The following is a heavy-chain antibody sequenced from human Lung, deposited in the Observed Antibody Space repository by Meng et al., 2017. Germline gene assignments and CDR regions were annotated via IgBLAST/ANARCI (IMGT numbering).Heavy chain of an antibody. CDR1: GGSFSDYY. CDR2: INHSGST. D-gene: IGHD4-11*01. V-gene: IGHV4-34*01. Sequence: HLQQWGAGLLQPSETLSLTCVVSGGSFSDYYWSWIRQPPGKGLEWIGEINHSGSTNYNPSLESRATISVDTSQNNLSLKLSSVTAADSAVYYCARGPTTMAHDFDYWGQGTLVTVSS. CDR3: ARGPTTMAHDFDY. J-gene: IGHJ4*02.